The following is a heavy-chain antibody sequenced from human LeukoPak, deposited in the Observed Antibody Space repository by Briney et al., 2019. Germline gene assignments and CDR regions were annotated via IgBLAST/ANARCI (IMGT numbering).Heavy chain of an antibody. Sequence: GASVKVSCKASGYTYTGYYMHWVRQAPGQGLEWIGWINPNSGGTKYAQKFQGRVTLTRDTSISTAYMELSSLRSDDTAVYYCARVWTYHDRSGYLEYFHEWGQGTLVTVSS. D-gene: IGHD3-22*01. CDR2: INPNSGGT. V-gene: IGHV1-2*02. CDR1: GYTYTGYY. J-gene: IGHJ1*01. CDR3: ARVWTYHDRSGYLEYFHE.